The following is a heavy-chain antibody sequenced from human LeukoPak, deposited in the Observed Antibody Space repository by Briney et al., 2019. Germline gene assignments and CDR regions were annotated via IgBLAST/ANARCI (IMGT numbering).Heavy chain of an antibody. Sequence: SETLSLTCTVSGGSISSSSYYWGWIRQPPGKGLEWIGSIYYSGSTYYNPSLKSRVTIPVDTSKNQLSLKLSSVTAADTAVYYCARDPPGYSGYDLGPDYWGQGTLVTVSS. V-gene: IGHV4-39*07. J-gene: IGHJ4*02. CDR3: ARDPPGYSGYDLGPDY. CDR2: IYYSGST. D-gene: IGHD5-12*01. CDR1: GGSISSSSYY.